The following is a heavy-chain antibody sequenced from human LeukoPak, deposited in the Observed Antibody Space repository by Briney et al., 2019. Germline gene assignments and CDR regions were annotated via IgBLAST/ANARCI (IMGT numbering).Heavy chain of an antibody. CDR2: IRYDGNNK. J-gene: IGHJ4*02. CDR1: GFSFSNYD. D-gene: IGHD7-27*01. CDR3: AKGGSLGFDY. V-gene: IGHV3-30*02. Sequence: GGTLRLSCAASGFSFSNYDMHWLRQAPGNGLEWVADIRYDGNNKNSAGTVTGRFTISRDNSTNKLFLQMNTLRAEDTAVYYCAKGGSLGFDYWGQGTLVTVSS.